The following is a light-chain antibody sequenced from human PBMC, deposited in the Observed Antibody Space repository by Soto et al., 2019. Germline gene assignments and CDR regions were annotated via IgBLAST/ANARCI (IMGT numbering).Light chain of an antibody. Sequence: ALTQPPSASGSPGQSVAISCTGTSSDVGGYNYVSWYQQHPGKAPKLMIYEVNKRPSGVPDRFSGSKSGNTASLTVSGLQAEDEADYYCSSYAGSSNVFGTGTNVTVL. V-gene: IGLV2-8*01. CDR2: EVN. J-gene: IGLJ1*01. CDR1: SSDVGGYNY. CDR3: SSYAGSSNV.